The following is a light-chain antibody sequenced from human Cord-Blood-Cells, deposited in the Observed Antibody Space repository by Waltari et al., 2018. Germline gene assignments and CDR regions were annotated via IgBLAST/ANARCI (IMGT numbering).Light chain of an antibody. V-gene: IGLV2-8*01. Sequence: QSALTQPPSASGSPGQSVTISCTGTSSDVGGYNYVSWYQQHPGNAPKLMIDEVSKRPSGVPDRFSGSKSGNTASPTVSGLQAEDEADYYCSSYAGSNNFDVFGTGTKVTVL. CDR2: EVS. CDR3: SSYAGSNNFDV. J-gene: IGLJ1*01. CDR1: SSDVGGYNY.